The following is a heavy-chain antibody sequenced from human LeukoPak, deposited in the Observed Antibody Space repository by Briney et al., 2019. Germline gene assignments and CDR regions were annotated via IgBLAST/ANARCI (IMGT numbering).Heavy chain of an antibody. CDR2: ISGSGGST. V-gene: IGHV3-23*01. CDR3: ARPHYGSGSYYFDP. D-gene: IGHD3-10*01. CDR1: GFTFSSYA. J-gene: IGHJ5*02. Sequence: GGSLRLSCAASGFTFSSYAMSWVRQAPGKGLEWVSAISGSGGSTYYADSVKGRFTISRDNSKNTLYLQMNSLRAEDTAVYYCARPHYGSGSYYFDPWGQGTLVTVSS.